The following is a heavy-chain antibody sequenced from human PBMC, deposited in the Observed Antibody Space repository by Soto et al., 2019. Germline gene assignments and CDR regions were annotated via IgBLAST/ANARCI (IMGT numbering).Heavy chain of an antibody. CDR2: ISSSSSYI. V-gene: IGHV3-21*01. Sequence: EVQLVESGGGLVKPGGSLRLSCAASGFTFSSYSMNWVRQAPGKGLEWVSSISSSSSYIYYADSVKGRFTISRDNAKNLLYLQMNSLRAEDTAVYYCARPLYYYGSGSSCFDYWGQGTLVTVSS. J-gene: IGHJ4*02. CDR3: ARPLYYYGSGSSCFDY. CDR1: GFTFSSYS. D-gene: IGHD3-10*01.